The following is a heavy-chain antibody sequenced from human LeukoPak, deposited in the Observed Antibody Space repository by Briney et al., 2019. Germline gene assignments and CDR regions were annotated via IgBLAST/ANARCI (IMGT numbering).Heavy chain of an antibody. CDR2: IKQDGSEK. J-gene: IGHJ6*02. V-gene: IGHV3-7*01. Sequence: GGSLRLSCAASGFTFSSYWMSWVRQAPGKGLEWVANIKQDGSEKYYADSVKGRFTISRDNSKNTLYLQMNSLRAEDTAVYYCARGHPRVTMVRGVIDYYGMDVWGQGTTVTVSS. CDR3: ARGHPRVTMVRGVIDYYGMDV. D-gene: IGHD3-10*01. CDR1: GFTFSSYW.